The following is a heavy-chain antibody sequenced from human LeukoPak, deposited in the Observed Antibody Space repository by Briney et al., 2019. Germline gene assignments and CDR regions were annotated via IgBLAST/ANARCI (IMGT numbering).Heavy chain of an antibody. V-gene: IGHV4-61*02. D-gene: IGHD6-13*01. Sequence: KPSQTLSLTCTVSGGSISSGSYYWSWIRQPAGKGLEWIGRIYTSGSTNYNPSLKSRVTISVDTSKNQFSLKLSSVTAADTAVYYCARVRYSSRIEMAFDIWGQGTMVTVSS. CDR2: IYTSGST. J-gene: IGHJ3*02. CDR1: GGSISSGSYY. CDR3: ARVRYSSRIEMAFDI.